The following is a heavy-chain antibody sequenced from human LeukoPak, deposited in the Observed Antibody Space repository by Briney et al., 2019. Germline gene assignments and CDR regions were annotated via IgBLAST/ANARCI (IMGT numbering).Heavy chain of an antibody. J-gene: IGHJ4*02. CDR2: ITTSGAST. D-gene: IGHD1-1*01. Sequence: GGSLRLSCASSGFTFNYYAMTWVRQAPGKGLEWVSSITTSGASTYYADSVKGRFTISGDNSKNSLYLQMTSLRAEDTAVYYCARDYPTSGIVTLFDYWGQGTLVTVSS. CDR3: ARDYPTSGIVTLFDY. V-gene: IGHV3-23*01. CDR1: GFTFNYYA.